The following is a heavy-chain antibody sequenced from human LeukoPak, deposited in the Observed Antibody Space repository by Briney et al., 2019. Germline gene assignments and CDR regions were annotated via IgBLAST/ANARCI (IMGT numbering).Heavy chain of an antibody. CDR2: INPNSGGT. CDR1: GYTFTDYY. CDR3: AREVPYCSSTSCLLFDY. D-gene: IGHD2-2*01. J-gene: IGHJ4*02. Sequence: SVKVSCKASGYTFTDYYMHWVRQAPGQGLEWMGWINPNSGGTNYAQKFQGRVTMTRDTSISTAYMELSRLRSDDTAVYYCAREVPYCSSTSCLLFDYWGQGTLVTVSS. V-gene: IGHV1-2*02.